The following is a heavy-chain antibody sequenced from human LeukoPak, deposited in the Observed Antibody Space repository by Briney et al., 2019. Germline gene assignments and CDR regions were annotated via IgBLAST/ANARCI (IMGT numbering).Heavy chain of an antibody. CDR1: GYALTELS. D-gene: IGHD4-17*01. J-gene: IGHJ3*02. CDR2: FDPEDGET. Sequence: ASVKVSCKVSGYALTELSMHWVRQAPGKGLEWMGGFDPEDGETIYAQKFQGRVTMTEDTSTDTAYMELSSLRSEDTAVYYCATGTTVTKRAPFDIWGQGTMVTVSS. V-gene: IGHV1-24*01. CDR3: ATGTTVTKRAPFDI.